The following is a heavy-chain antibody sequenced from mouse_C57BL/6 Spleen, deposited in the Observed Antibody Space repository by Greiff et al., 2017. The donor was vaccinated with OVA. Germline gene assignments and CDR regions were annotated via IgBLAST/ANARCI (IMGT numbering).Heavy chain of an antibody. J-gene: IGHJ2*01. Sequence: EVQRVESGGGLVKPGGSLKLSCAASGFTFSDYGMHWVRQAPEKGLEWVAYISSGSSTIYYADTVKGRFTISRDNAKNTLFLQMTSLRSEDTAMYYCARRGTTVVALYYFDYWGQGTTLTVSS. V-gene: IGHV5-17*01. CDR3: ARRGTTVVALYYFDY. D-gene: IGHD1-1*01. CDR1: GFTFSDYG. CDR2: ISSGSSTI.